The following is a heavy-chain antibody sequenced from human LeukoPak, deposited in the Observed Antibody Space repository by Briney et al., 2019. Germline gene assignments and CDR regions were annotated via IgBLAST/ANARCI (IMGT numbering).Heavy chain of an antibody. CDR2: INHSGST. J-gene: IGHJ3*02. CDR3: ARVPLRYFDWLPVTDAFDI. Sequence: SETLSLTCAVYGGSFSGYYWSWIRQPPGKGLEWIGEINHSGSTNYNPSLKSRVTISVDTSKSQFSLKLSSVTAADTAVYYCARVPLRYFDWLPVTDAFDIWGQGTMVTVSS. V-gene: IGHV4-34*01. CDR1: GGSFSGYY. D-gene: IGHD3-9*01.